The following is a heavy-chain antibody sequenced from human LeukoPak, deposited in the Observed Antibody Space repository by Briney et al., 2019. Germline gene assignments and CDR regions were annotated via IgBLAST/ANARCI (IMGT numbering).Heavy chain of an antibody. CDR3: ARVPTPVDTAMVIY. J-gene: IGHJ4*02. Sequence: SETLSLTCTVSGGSISSSYWTWIRQPPGKGLEWIGNIFYSGTTNYNPSLKSRFTISVDTSKNQLTLYLSSVTAADTAVYYCARVPTPVDTAMVIYWGQGTLVTVSS. CDR1: GGSISSSY. D-gene: IGHD5-18*01. V-gene: IGHV4-59*01. CDR2: IFYSGTT.